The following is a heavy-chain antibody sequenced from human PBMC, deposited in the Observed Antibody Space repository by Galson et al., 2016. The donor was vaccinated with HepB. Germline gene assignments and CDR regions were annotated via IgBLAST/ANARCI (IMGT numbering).Heavy chain of an antibody. V-gene: IGHV4-31*03. CDR3: ARGGRKGLWGYYFDY. J-gene: IGHJ4*02. D-gene: IGHD3-16*01. CDR1: GGSIISGGYY. Sequence: TLSLTCTVSGGSIISGGYYWSWIRQHPGKGLEWIGYIYHSGSTSYNPSLKSRATISVDTSKNQFFLKLTSLTAADTAVYFCARGGRKGLWGYYFDYWGQGTLVTVSS. CDR2: IYHSGST.